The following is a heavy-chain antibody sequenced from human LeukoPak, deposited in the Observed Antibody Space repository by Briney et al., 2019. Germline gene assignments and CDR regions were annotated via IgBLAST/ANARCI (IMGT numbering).Heavy chain of an antibody. D-gene: IGHD2-2*01. CDR3: AKGFYCSSSTCLDY. Sequence: GGSLRLSCAASGFTFSSYGMSWVRQAPGKGLEWVSAISGSGGSTYYADSVKGRFTISRDNSKNTLYLQMNSLRAEDTAVHYCAKGFYCSSSTCLDYWGQGTLVTVSS. V-gene: IGHV3-23*01. CDR2: ISGSGGST. J-gene: IGHJ4*02. CDR1: GFTFSSYG.